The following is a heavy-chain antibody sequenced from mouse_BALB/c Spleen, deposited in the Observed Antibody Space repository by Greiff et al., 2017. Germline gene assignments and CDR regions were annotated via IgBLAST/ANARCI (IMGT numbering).Heavy chain of an antibody. CDR3: ARRGGYDARDY. CDR1: GYAFTNYL. CDR2: INPGSGGT. V-gene: IGHV1-54*01. D-gene: IGHD2-2*01. J-gene: IGHJ2*01. Sequence: VQLQQSGAELVRPGTSVKVSCKASGYAFTNYLIEWVKQRPGQGLEWIGVINPGSGGTNYNEKFKGKATLTADKSSSTAYMQLSSLTSDDSAVYFCARRGGYDARDYGGQGTTRTVSS.